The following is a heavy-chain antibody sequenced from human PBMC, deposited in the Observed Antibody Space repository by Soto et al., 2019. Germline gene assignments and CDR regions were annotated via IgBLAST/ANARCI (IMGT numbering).Heavy chain of an antibody. J-gene: IGHJ4*02. D-gene: IGHD1-26*01. V-gene: IGHV4-34*01. CDR2: INHSGST. CDR1: GGSFSGYY. CDR3: ARGLRELLYSDY. Sequence: SETLSLTCAVYGGSFSGYYWSWIRQPPGKGLEWIGEINHSGSTNYNPSLKSRVTISVDTSKNQFSLKLSSVTAADTAVYYCARGLRELLYSDYWGQGTLVTV.